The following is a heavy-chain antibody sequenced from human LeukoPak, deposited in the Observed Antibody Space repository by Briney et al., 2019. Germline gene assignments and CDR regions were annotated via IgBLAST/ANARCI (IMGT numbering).Heavy chain of an antibody. D-gene: IGHD3-16*02. CDR3: AKDPDTYYDYVWGSYRTYYFDH. J-gene: IGHJ4*02. CDR2: ISGSGGST. CDR1: GFTFSDYY. Sequence: GGSLRLSCAASGFTFSDYYMSWVRQAPGKGLEWVSAISGSGGSTYYADSVKGRFTISRDNSKNTLYLQMNSLRAEDTAVYYCAKDPDTYYDYVWGSYRTYYFDHWGQGTLVTVSS. V-gene: IGHV3-23*01.